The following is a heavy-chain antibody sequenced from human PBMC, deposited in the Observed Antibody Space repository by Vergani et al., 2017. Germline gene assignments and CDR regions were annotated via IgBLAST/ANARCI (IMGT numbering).Heavy chain of an antibody. CDR3: ARISQRMQWLVRVFDY. CDR2: IYYSGIT. Sequence: QLKLQESGPGLVKPSETLSLTCTVSGGSISSSSYYWGWIRQPPGKGLEWIGSIYYSGITSYNPSLKSRVTRSVDTSKNQFSLKMSSVTAADTAVYYCARISQRMQWLVRVFDYWGQGTLVTVSS. V-gene: IGHV4-39*07. D-gene: IGHD6-19*01. CDR1: GGSISSSSYY. J-gene: IGHJ4*02.